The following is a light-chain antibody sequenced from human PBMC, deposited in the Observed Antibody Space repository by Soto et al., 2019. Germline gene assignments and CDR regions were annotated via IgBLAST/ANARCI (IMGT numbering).Light chain of an antibody. CDR2: EVS. Sequence: QSVLAQPASVSGSPGQSITISCTGTSSDVGRYNYVSWYQQHPGKAPKLMIHEVSYRPSGVSSRFSGSKSGNTASLTISGLQAEDEAEYPCCLYTNRATYVFGTGTKVTVL. J-gene: IGLJ1*01. CDR3: CLYTNRATYV. V-gene: IGLV2-14*01. CDR1: SSDVGRYNY.